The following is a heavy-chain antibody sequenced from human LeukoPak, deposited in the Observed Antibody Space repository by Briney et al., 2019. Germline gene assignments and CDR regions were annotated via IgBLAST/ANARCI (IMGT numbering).Heavy chain of an antibody. J-gene: IGHJ4*02. Sequence: GGALRLSCAASVVSFSGAAMHWGRDASGKGGEWGFRIKPNTYATEYTASVKGRFTIPRDNSKNTAYLKMNRLKTEDTAVYYCTRVESHTWYAVFDYGGQGPLVTVSS. CDR1: VVSFSGAA. V-gene: IGHV3-73*01. CDR3: TRVESHTWYAVFDY. CDR2: IKPNTYAT. D-gene: IGHD6-13*01.